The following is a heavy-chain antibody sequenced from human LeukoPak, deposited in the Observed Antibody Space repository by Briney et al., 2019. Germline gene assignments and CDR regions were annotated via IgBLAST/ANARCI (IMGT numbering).Heavy chain of an antibody. V-gene: IGHV3-21*04. D-gene: IGHD3-3*01. CDR2: ISSSSSYI. J-gene: IGHJ4*02. CDR1: GFTFSSYS. Sequence: PGGSLRLSCAASGFTFSSYSMNWVRQAPGKGLEWVSSISSSSSYIYYADSVKGRFTISRDNSKNTVYLQMDSLRAEDTALYYCAKGASEWFTTPSAFFHYWGQGTLVTVSS. CDR3: AKGASEWFTTPSAFFHY.